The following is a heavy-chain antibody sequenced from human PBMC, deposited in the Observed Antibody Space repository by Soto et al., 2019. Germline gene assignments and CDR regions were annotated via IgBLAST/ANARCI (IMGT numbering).Heavy chain of an antibody. D-gene: IGHD5-12*01. J-gene: IGHJ6*02. V-gene: IGHV3-30-3*01. CDR1: GFTFSSYA. Sequence: QVQLVESGGGVVQPGRSLRLSCAASGFTFSSYAMHWVRQAPGKGLEWVAVISYDGSNKYYADSVKGRFTISRDNSKNTLYLQMTSPRAEDTAVYYCARDYYRFNSGYGFSMDVWGQGTTVTVSS. CDR2: ISYDGSNK. CDR3: ARDYYRFNSGYGFSMDV.